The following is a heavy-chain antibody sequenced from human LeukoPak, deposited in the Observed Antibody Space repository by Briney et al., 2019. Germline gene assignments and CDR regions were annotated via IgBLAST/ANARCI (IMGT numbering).Heavy chain of an antibody. CDR2: ISSSGST. J-gene: IGHJ3*02. V-gene: IGHV4-61*02. D-gene: IGHD3-22*01. CDR1: GDSISSGDYY. Sequence: SQTLSLTCTVSGDSISSGDYYWSWLRQPAGTGLEWIGRISSSGSTNYNPSLKSRVTISVDTSKNQFSLKLSSVTAADTAVYFCARGPYSDDSSGAFDIWGQGTMVTVSS. CDR3: ARGPYSDDSSGAFDI.